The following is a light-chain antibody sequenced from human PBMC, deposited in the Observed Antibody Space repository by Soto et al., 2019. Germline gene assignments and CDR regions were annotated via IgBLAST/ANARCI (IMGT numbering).Light chain of an antibody. J-gene: IGKJ2*01. Sequence: ETVLTQSPGTLSLSPGETGTLSCRASQSVTRSYLAWYQQKPDQAPRLLIYGASNRATGIPDRFSGSGSGTDFTLTISRLEPEDFAVYYCQQYGSSLFTFGQGTKLEIK. CDR2: GAS. V-gene: IGKV3-20*01. CDR3: QQYGSSLFT. CDR1: QSVTRSY.